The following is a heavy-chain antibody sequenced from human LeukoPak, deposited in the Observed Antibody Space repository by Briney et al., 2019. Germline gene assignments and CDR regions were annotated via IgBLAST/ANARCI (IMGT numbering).Heavy chain of an antibody. V-gene: IGHV4-61*02. CDR3: ARNPRNYDFWSGYQYPYYYMDV. Sequence: SQTLSLTCTVSGGSISSGSYYWSWIRQPAGKGLEWIGRIYTSGSTNYNPSLKSRVTIPVDTSKNQFSLKLSSVTAADTAVYYCARNPRNYDFWSGYQYPYYYMDVWGKGTTVTVSS. D-gene: IGHD3-3*01. CDR2: IYTSGST. J-gene: IGHJ6*03. CDR1: GGSISSGSYY.